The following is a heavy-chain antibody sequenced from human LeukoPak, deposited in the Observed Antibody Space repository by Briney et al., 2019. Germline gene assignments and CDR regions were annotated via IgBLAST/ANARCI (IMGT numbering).Heavy chain of an antibody. CDR1: GFTFSSYA. CDR3: AKMGRLGDY. D-gene: IGHD3-10*01. V-gene: IGHV3-23*01. Sequence: TGGSLRLSCAASGFTFSSYAMSWVRQAPGQGREWVSAISGSGGSTYYADSVKGRFTISRDKSKNTLYLQINSLRAEDTAVYYCAKMGRLGDYGGEGTLVTVSS. CDR2: ISGSGGST. J-gene: IGHJ4*02.